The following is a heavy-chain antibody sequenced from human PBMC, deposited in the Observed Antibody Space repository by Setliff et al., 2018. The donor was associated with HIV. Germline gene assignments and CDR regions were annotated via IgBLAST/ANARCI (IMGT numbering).Heavy chain of an antibody. Sequence: SETLSLTCAVSGGSISSYYWSWIRQSPEKGLEWIGYIYHSGITSYNPSLKSRVTMSMEMSKNLFSLNLSSVTAADSAVYYCARIAWKQGAVGSFCDYWGQGGLVTVSS. CDR3: ARIAWKQGAVGSFCDY. D-gene: IGHD3-10*01. CDR2: IYHSGIT. J-gene: IGHJ4*02. V-gene: IGHV4-59*01. CDR1: GGSISSYY.